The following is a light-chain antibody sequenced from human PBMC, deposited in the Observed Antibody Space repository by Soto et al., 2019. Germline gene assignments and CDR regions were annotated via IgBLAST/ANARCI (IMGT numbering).Light chain of an antibody. CDR2: LGS. J-gene: IGKJ1*01. CDR3: MQAVQSPWT. CDR1: QSLLQSNGYKY. V-gene: IGKV2-28*01. Sequence: DVVMTQSPLSLPVTPGEPASISCRSSQSLLQSNGYKYLDWYLQKPGQSPQLLSYLGSNRASGVPDRFSGSGSDTDFTLKISRVEAEDVGVYYCMQAVQSPWTFGQGTKLEIK.